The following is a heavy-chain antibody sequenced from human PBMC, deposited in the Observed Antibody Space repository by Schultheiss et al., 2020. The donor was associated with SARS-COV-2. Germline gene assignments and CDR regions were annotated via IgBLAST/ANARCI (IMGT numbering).Heavy chain of an antibody. V-gene: IGHV4-59*01. Sequence: SETLSLTCTVSDGSISSYYWSWIRQPPRKGLKYMGYIYYSGSISYNPSLKSRVTISVDTSKNTFSLKLSSVTAADTAVYYCARDRGYGDYSVYFDYWGQGTLVTVSS. CDR3: ARDRGYGDYSVYFDY. J-gene: IGHJ4*02. D-gene: IGHD4-17*01. CDR1: DGSISSYY. CDR2: IYYSGSI.